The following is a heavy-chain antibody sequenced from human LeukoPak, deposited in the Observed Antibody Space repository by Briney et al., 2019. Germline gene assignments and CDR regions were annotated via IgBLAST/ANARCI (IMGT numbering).Heavy chain of an antibody. CDR3: TAEKYSSGWYEGY. V-gene: IGHV3-30-3*01. D-gene: IGHD6-19*01. J-gene: IGHJ4*02. CDR2: ISYDGSNK. Sequence: GGSLRLSCAASGFTFSSYAMHWVRQAPGKGLEWVAVISYDGSNKYYADSVKGRFTISRDNSKNTLYLQMNGLRAEDTAVYYCTAEKYSSGWYEGYWGQGTLVTVSS. CDR1: GFTFSSYA.